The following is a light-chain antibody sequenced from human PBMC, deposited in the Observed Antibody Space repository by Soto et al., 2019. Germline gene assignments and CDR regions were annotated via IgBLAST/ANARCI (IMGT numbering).Light chain of an antibody. Sequence: QSALTQPPSASGTPGQRVTISCSGSSSNIGTNYVYWYKQLPGTAPKLLIYCNDQRPSGVPDRLSGSKSGTSASLAISGLRSEDEADYYCAARDNSLSGRVFGAGTKVTVL. CDR3: AARDNSLSGRV. V-gene: IGLV1-47*02. CDR1: SSNIGTNY. J-gene: IGLJ1*01. CDR2: CND.